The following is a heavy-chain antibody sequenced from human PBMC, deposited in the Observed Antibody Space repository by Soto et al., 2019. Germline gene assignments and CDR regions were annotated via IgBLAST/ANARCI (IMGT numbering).Heavy chain of an antibody. CDR1: GYSFTSYW. CDR3: ARGGKYCTNGVCSFYGMDV. CDR2: IYPGDSDT. V-gene: IGHV5-51*01. D-gene: IGHD2-8*01. J-gene: IGHJ6*02. Sequence: GESLKISCKGSGYSFTSYWIGCVRQMPGKGLEWMGIIYPGDSDTRYSPSFQGQVTISADKSISTAYLQWSSLKASDTAMYYCARGGKYCTNGVCSFYGMDVWGQGTTVTVSS.